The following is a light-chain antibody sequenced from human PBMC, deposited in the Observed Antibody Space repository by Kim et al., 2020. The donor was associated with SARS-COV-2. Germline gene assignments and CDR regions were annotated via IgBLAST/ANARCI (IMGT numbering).Light chain of an antibody. CDR1: KLGDKY. Sequence: SFAPGQTASITCSGDKLGDKYVCWYQQKPGQSPVLVIYQDTKRPSGIPERFSGSSSGNTATLTISGTQAMDEADYYCQAWDSGTVVFGGGTQLTVL. J-gene: IGLJ2*01. CDR2: QDT. V-gene: IGLV3-1*01. CDR3: QAWDSGTVV.